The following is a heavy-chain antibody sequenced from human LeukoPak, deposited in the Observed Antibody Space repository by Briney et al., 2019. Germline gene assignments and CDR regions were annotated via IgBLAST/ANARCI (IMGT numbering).Heavy chain of an antibody. V-gene: IGHV3-23*01. CDR3: AKDGVNWGSYFDH. D-gene: IGHD7-27*01. J-gene: IGHJ4*02. CDR1: GFTFSSYA. Sequence: GGSLRLSCAASGFTFSSYAMSWVRQAPGEGLEWVSGTTGSGGSTYYADSVKGRFTISRDNSKNTLYLQMNSLRAEDTAVYYCAKDGVNWGSYFDHWGQGTLVTVSS. CDR2: TTGSGGST.